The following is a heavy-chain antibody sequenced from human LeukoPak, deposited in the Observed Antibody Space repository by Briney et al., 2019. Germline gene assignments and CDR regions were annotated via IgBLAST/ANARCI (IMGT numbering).Heavy chain of an antibody. CDR2: ISAYNGNT. D-gene: IGHD3-3*01. CDR1: GYTFTSYG. V-gene: IGHV1-18*01. J-gene: IGHJ6*02. Sequence: ASVTVSCTASGYTFTSYGISWVRQAPGQGLEWMGWISAYNGNTNYAQKLQGRVTMTTDTSTSTAYMELRSLRSDDTAVYYCARSPPEWLSIFYYYYGMDVWGQGTTVTVSS. CDR3: ARSPPEWLSIFYYYYGMDV.